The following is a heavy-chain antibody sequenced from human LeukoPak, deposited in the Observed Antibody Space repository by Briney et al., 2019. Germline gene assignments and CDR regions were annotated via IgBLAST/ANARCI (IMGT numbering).Heavy chain of an antibody. D-gene: IGHD3-3*01. CDR1: GFTFRSYS. Sequence: PGGSLRLSCAASGFTFRSYSMNWVRQAPGKGLEWVSYISSGSGTIYYADSVKGRFTISRDNAKNSLYLQMNSLRTEDTAVYYCAREFVLRLFEGYMDVWGKGTTVTVSS. J-gene: IGHJ6*03. CDR3: AREFVLRLFEGYMDV. V-gene: IGHV3-48*01. CDR2: ISSGSGTI.